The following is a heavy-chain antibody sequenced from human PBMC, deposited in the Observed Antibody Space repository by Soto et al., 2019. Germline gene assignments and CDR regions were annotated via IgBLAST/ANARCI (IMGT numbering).Heavy chain of an antibody. CDR3: ARGGHAVEETAALDY. J-gene: IGHJ4*02. CDR2: VNPSGGHT. D-gene: IGHD2-21*02. V-gene: IGHV1-46*01. CDR1: GDTFTDYY. Sequence: QVQLVQSGAEVKKPGASVKVSCKASGDTFTDYYIHWVRQAPGQGLEWMGTVNPSGGHTTYAQHFLGRMTMTRDTTTSTLYMELTSLTSEDPAVYYCARGGHAVEETAALDYWGQGTLVTVSS.